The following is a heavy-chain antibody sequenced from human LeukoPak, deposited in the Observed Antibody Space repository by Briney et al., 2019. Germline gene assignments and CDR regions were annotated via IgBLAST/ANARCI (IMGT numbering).Heavy chain of an antibody. J-gene: IGHJ5*02. V-gene: IGHV1-2*02. CDR2: INPSGGST. Sequence: ASVKVSCKASGYTFTSYYMHWVRQAPGQGLKWMGIINPSGGSTNYAQKFQGRVTMTRDTSISTAYMELSSLRSDDTAIYYCARGIASTSCYGPSCNWFDPWGQGTLVTVSS. CDR1: GYTFTSYY. CDR3: ARGIASTSCYGPSCNWFDP. D-gene: IGHD2-2*01.